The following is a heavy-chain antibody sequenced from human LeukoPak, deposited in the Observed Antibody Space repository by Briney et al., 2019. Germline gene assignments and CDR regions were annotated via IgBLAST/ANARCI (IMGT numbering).Heavy chain of an antibody. Sequence: GAPVKVSCKASGYTFTGYYMHWVRQAPGQGLEWMGRINPNSGGTNYAQKFQGRVTMTRDTSISTAYMELSRLRSDDTAVYYCARGRIAVAGTKNYFDYWGQGTLVTVSS. CDR1: GYTFTGYY. CDR3: ARGRIAVAGTKNYFDY. CDR2: INPNSGGT. D-gene: IGHD6-19*01. J-gene: IGHJ4*02. V-gene: IGHV1-2*06.